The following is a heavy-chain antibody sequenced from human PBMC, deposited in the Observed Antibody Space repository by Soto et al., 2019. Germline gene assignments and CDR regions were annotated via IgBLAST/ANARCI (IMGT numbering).Heavy chain of an antibody. CDR2: IIPFFGTA. Sequence: SVKVSCKTSGGTFSTFGISRVRQAPGQGLEWMGGIIPFFGTAEYSQKFEDRITITADESTNTVYMDLRSLTSEDTAIYYCARTAPMDAGDKYYYVFWGQGALVTVSS. V-gene: IGHV1-69*13. D-gene: IGHD3-10*02. CDR3: ARTAPMDAGDKYYYVF. J-gene: IGHJ4*02. CDR1: GGTFSTFG.